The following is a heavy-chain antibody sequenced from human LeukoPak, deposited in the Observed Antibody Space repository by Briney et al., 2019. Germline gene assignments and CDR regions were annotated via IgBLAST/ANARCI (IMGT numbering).Heavy chain of an antibody. CDR1: GGSFSDYY. J-gene: IGHJ4*02. Sequence: SETLSLTCAVDGGSFSDYYWSWIRQPPGKGLEWIGEINHSGSTNYNPSLKSRVTISVDTSKNQFSLKLSSVTAADTAVYYCARGLEYYYDSSGSLKAYYFDYWGQGTLVTVSS. CDR2: INHSGST. V-gene: IGHV4-34*01. CDR3: ARGLEYYYDSSGSLKAYYFDY. D-gene: IGHD3-22*01.